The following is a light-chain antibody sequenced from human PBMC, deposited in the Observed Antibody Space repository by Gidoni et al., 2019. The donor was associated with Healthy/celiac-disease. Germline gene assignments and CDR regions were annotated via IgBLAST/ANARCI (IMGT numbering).Light chain of an antibody. Sequence: EIVLTQSPATLSLSPGERATLSCRASQSVSSYLAWYQQKPGQAPRLLIYDASNRATGIPARFSCSGSGTDFTLTISSLAPEDFAVYYCQQRSNWLLTFGGGTKVEI. CDR2: DAS. V-gene: IGKV3-11*01. CDR3: QQRSNWLLT. J-gene: IGKJ4*01. CDR1: QSVSSY.